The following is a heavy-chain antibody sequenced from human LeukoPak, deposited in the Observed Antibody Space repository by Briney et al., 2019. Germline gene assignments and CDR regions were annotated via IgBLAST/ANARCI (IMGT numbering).Heavy chain of an antibody. CDR3: ARHGDNADYTIFYWFDS. V-gene: IGHV4-34*01. CDR1: GVSFSGYY. CDR2: INHSGST. D-gene: IGHD4-17*01. Sequence: ASETLSLTCAVYGVSFSGYYWSWIRQPPGKGLEWIGEINHSGSTNYNPSLKSRVTISVDTSKNQFSLKLSSVTAADTSVYFCARHGDNADYTIFYWFDSWGQGALVTVSS. J-gene: IGHJ5*01.